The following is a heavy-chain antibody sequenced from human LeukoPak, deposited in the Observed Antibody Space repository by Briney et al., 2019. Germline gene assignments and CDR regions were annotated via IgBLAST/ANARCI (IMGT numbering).Heavy chain of an antibody. Sequence: PGGSLRLSCAASGFTFSNARMTWVRQAPGKGLEWVGRVKRKIDGETTDYAAAVKGRFAISRDDSKNTVYLQMNSLKTEDTALYYCTTDSAAYWGQGTLVTVSS. J-gene: IGHJ4*02. CDR1: GFTFSNAR. CDR2: VKRKIDGETT. CDR3: TTDSAAY. V-gene: IGHV3-15*01.